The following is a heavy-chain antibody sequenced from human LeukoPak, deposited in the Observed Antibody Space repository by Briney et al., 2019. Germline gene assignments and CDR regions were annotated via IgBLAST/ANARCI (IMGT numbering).Heavy chain of an antibody. CDR3: ARVVRRDFDY. CDR1: GFTFYSYA. J-gene: IGHJ4*02. Sequence: GGSLRLSCAASGFTFYSYAMSWVRQAPGKGLEWVSAISGSGASTYYADSVQGRFTITRDNAKNSLYLQMNSLRAEDTAVYYCARVVRRDFDYWGQGTLVTVSS. V-gene: IGHV3-23*01. CDR2: ISGSGAST.